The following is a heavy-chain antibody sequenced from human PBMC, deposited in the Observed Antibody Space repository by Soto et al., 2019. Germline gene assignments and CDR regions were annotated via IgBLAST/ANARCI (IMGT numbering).Heavy chain of an antibody. CDR1: GGSFSGYY. J-gene: IGHJ6*02. CDR3: ARGQGYCSGGSCYGRNGMDV. CDR2: INHSGST. Sequence: TLSLTCAVYGGSFSGYYWSWIRQPPGKGLEWIGEINHSGSTNYNPSLKSRVTISVDTSKNQFSLKLSSVTAADTAVYYCARGQGYCSGGSCYGRNGMDVWGQGTTVTVSS. D-gene: IGHD2-15*01. V-gene: IGHV4-34*01.